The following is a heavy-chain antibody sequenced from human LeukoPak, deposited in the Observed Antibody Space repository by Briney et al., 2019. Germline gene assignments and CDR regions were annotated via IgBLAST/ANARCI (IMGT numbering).Heavy chain of an antibody. V-gene: IGHV1-2*02. CDR3: ARAGHNSNSGGYDF. Sequence: ASVKVSCKPSGYTFIDHYLHWVRQAPGQGLESLGWIDPDTGDTHYPQKVQGRVTMTRDTSSSTAYMELNRLRSDDTAVYYCARAGHNSNSGGYDFWGLGTLVTVSS. D-gene: IGHD3-22*01. CDR2: IDPDTGDT. J-gene: IGHJ4*02. CDR1: GYTFIDHY.